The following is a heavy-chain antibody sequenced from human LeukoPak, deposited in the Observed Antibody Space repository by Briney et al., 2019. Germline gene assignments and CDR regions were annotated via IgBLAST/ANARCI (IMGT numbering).Heavy chain of an antibody. CDR2: IDASGSF. CDR3: ARVASSGWYPFDY. J-gene: IGHJ4*02. D-gene: IGHD6-19*01. CDR1: GGSISSSY. V-gene: IGHV4-4*07. Sequence: SETLSLTCTVSGGSISSSYWTWIRQPAGKGLEWIGRIDASGSFNYNPSLKSRVTMSVDRSNNQFSLKLSPVTAADTAVYYCARVASSGWYPFDYWGQGTLVTVSS.